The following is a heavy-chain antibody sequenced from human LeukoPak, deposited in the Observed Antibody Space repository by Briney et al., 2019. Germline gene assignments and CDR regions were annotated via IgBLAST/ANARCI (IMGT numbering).Heavy chain of an antibody. CDR1: GFTVSSHG. D-gene: IGHD4-17*01. CDR3: AKIPYGDYVLDYYYYMDV. CDR2: IRYEGSNK. J-gene: IGHJ6*03. Sequence: SLRLACAAAGFTVSSHGVHWVRQTPAKGLEWVAFIRYEGSNKYYADSVKGRFIISRDNSKKTLYRQMYSLRAEDTAVCYCAKIPYGDYVLDYYYYMDVWGKGTTVTISS. V-gene: IGHV3-30*02.